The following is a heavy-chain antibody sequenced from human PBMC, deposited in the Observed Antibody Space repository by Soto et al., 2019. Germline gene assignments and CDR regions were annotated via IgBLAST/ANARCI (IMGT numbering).Heavy chain of an antibody. CDR3: TTYHGDYNFDH. CDR1: GYTLNEVA. J-gene: IGHJ5*02. Sequence: QVQLVQSGAEVKKPGASVKVSCKVSGYTLNEVAMHWVRQAPGKGLEWLGGSDPDEAETIYAQHFQGRVTMTEDTSTDTVYMELSRLRSEDTALYFCTTYHGDYNFDHWGQGTLVTVSS. V-gene: IGHV1-24*01. CDR2: SDPDEAET. D-gene: IGHD4-17*01.